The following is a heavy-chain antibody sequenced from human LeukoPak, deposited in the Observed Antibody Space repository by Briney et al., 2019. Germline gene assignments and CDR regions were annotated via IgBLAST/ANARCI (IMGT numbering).Heavy chain of an antibody. D-gene: IGHD5-18*01. Sequence: PSETLSLTCTVSGGSISSYYWSWIRQPPGKGLEWIGYIYYSGSTNYNPSLKSRVTISVDTSKNQFSLKLSSATAADTAVYYCARSYGPAPFDYWGQGTLVTVSS. CDR2: IYYSGST. CDR3: ARSYGPAPFDY. J-gene: IGHJ4*02. V-gene: IGHV4-59*01. CDR1: GGSISSYY.